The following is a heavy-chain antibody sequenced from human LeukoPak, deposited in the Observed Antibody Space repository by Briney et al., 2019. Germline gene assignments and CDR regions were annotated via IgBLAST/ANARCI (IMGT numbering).Heavy chain of an antibody. V-gene: IGHV4-34*01. CDR3: ARGGMVRGVIAALYFDY. CDR1: GGSFSGYY. CDR2: INHSGST. D-gene: IGHD3-10*01. Sequence: SETLSLTCAVYGGSFSGYYWSWIRQPPGKGLEWIGEINHSGSTNYNPSLKGRVTISVDTSKNQFSLKLSSVTAADTAVYYCARGGMVRGVIAALYFDYWGQGTLVTVSS. J-gene: IGHJ4*02.